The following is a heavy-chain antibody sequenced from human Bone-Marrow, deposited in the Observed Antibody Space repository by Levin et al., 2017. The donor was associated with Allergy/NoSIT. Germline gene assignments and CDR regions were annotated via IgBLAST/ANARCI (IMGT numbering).Heavy chain of an antibody. J-gene: IGHJ4*02. CDR2: INPSGGST. CDR3: ARDWTRGAGRFYLHS. D-gene: IGHD3-10*01. V-gene: IGHV1-46*01. Sequence: ASVKVSCKPSGYTFIDYYMHWVRQAPGQGLEWMGMINPSGGSTRYAQKFQGRVTMTRDTSTSTVSIELSSLRSEDTAVYYCARDWTRGAGRFYLHSWGQGTLVTVSS. CDR1: GYTFIDYY.